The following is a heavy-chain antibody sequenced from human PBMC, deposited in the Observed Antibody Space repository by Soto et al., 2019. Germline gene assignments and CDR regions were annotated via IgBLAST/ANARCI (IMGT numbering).Heavy chain of an antibody. CDR3: ARYSPPKKTYDSNPGWFDP. Sequence: QVQLQESGPGQVKPSETLSLTCTVSGGSMNIYYWTWIRQPPGKGLEWIGYVRDTGSTNYNPSLKSRVTISIDTSRNQFSLSLSSVTAADPAVYFCARYSPPKKTYDSNPGWFDPWGQGTLVAVSS. J-gene: IGHJ5*02. D-gene: IGHD3-22*01. CDR2: VRDTGST. V-gene: IGHV4-59*01. CDR1: GGSMNIYY.